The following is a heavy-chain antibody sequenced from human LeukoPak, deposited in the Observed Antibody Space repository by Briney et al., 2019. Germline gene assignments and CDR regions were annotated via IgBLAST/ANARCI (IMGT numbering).Heavy chain of an antibody. CDR3: ARWDIVVVPAVPFDY. CDR1: GFIFSSYS. Sequence: GGSLRLSCTASGFIFSSYSMNWVRQAPGKGLEWVSSISSSSSFIYYADSVKGRFTISRDNAKNSLYLQMNSLRAEDTAVYYCARWDIVVVPAVPFDYWGQGTLVTVSS. V-gene: IGHV3-21*01. CDR2: ISSSSSFI. J-gene: IGHJ4*02. D-gene: IGHD2-2*01.